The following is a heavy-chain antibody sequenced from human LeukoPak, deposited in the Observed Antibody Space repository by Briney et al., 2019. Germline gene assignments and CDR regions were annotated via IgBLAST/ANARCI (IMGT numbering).Heavy chain of an antibody. Sequence: SVKVSCKASAGTFSSYAISWVRQAPGQGLEWMGGIIHILGTANYAQKLRGRVTIPADKSTRTGYMELSSVRSEDTAVYYCARDNDSRDPPHFDYWGQGTLVTVSS. CDR3: ARDNDSRDPPHFDY. CDR2: IIHILGTA. J-gene: IGHJ4*02. D-gene: IGHD3-16*01. V-gene: IGHV1-69*06. CDR1: AGTFSSYA.